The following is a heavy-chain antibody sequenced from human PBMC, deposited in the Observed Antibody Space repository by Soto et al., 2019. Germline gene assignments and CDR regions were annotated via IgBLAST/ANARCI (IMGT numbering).Heavy chain of an antibody. CDR3: GRLEGLATISYYFDY. CDR1: GGSFSGYY. V-gene: IGHV4-34*01. CDR2: INHSGST. J-gene: IGHJ4*02. Sequence: ETLSLTCAVYGGSFSGYYWSWIRQPPGKGLEWIGEINHSGSTNYNPSLKSRVTISVDTSKNQFSLKLSSVTAADTAVYYCGRLEGLATISYYFDYWGQGALVTVSS. D-gene: IGHD3-9*01.